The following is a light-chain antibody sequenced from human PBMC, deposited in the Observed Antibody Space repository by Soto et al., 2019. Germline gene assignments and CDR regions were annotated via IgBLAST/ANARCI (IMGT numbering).Light chain of an antibody. Sequence: AILMTQSPSSLSSSTGDRVTITFLASQVIISYLALYEQKPGKAPKLLIYAASTLQSGVPSRFSGSGSGTDFTLTISCLQSEDFATYYCQQFNSYPITFGQGTRLEIK. CDR2: AAS. CDR1: QVIISY. CDR3: QQFNSYPIT. J-gene: IGKJ5*01. V-gene: IGKV1-8*01.